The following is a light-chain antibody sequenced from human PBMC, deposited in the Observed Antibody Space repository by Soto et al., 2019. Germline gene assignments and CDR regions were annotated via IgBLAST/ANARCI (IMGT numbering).Light chain of an antibody. V-gene: IGKV1-5*03. CDR2: KAS. CDR3: QQYNSYTYT. CDR1: QSISSW. J-gene: IGKJ2*01. Sequence: DIQMTQSPSTLSASVGDRVTITCRASQSISSWLAWYQQKPGKAPKLLIYKASSLESGVPSRFSGSGSGTESTLTISSLQPDDFANYYCQQYNSYTYTFGQGTKLEIK.